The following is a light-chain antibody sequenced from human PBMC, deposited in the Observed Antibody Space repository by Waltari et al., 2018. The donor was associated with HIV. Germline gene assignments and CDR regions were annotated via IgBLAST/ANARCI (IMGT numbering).Light chain of an antibody. CDR2: GTS. J-gene: IGKJ5*01. Sequence: DIQMTQFPSSLSASVGDRVTITCRASQTITSYLNWYQQKPGKAPKLLIYGTSNLQSGVSSRFSGSGSGADFTLTISSLQAEDVAVYYCQQYYRNPPAFGQGTRLETK. CDR1: QTITSY. V-gene: IGKV1-39*01. CDR3: QQYYRNPPA.